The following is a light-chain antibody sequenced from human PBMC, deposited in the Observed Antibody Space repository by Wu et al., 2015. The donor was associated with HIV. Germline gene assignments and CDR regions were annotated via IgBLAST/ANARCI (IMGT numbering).Light chain of an antibody. Sequence: EIVMTQSPVTLSVSPGERVTLSCRASQSVRSDLAWYQQKPGQAPRLLIHGASTRATGIPARFSGSGSGTEFTLTISSLQSEDSAVYYCQQYNNWPPWTFGRGTKVEIK. CDR1: QSVRSD. V-gene: IGKV3-15*01. CDR3: QQYNNWPPWT. CDR2: GAS. J-gene: IGKJ1*01.